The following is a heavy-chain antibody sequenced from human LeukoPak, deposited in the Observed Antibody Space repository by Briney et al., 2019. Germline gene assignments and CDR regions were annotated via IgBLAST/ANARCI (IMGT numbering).Heavy chain of an antibody. CDR3: ARAVTYSGSYYFDL. CDR1: GASISSGGYY. CDR2: IFDSGST. V-gene: IGHV4-31*03. Sequence: SQTLSLTCTVAGASISSGGYYWTWIRQHPGKGLEWLGFIFDSGSTYYNPSLESRLSISPDTSQNHFSLKLRSVTAADTALYYCARAVTYSGSYYFDLRGQGTLVSVSS. J-gene: IGHJ4*02. D-gene: IGHD1-26*01.